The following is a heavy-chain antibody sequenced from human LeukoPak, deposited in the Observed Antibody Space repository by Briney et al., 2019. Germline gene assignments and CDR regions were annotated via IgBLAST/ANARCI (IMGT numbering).Heavy chain of an antibody. V-gene: IGHV3-74*01. CDR3: ATYSSLNAREFQY. CDR1: GFTVSSNY. CDR2: IKSDGSST. J-gene: IGHJ1*01. D-gene: IGHD3-22*01. Sequence: PGGSLRLSCAASGFTVSSNYMSWVRQAPGKGLVWVSRIKSDGSSTSYADSVKGRFTISRDNAKNTVYVHMNSLRDEDTAVYYCATYSSLNAREFQYWGQGTLVTVSS.